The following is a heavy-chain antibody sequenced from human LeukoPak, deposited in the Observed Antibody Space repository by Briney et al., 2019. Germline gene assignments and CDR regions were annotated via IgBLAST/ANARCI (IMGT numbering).Heavy chain of an antibody. J-gene: IGHJ5*02. CDR2: ISAYNGNT. D-gene: IGHD2-2*01. Sequence: ASVKVSCKASGYTFTSYGISWVRQAPGQGLEWMGWISAYNGNTNYAQKLQGRVTMTTDTSTSTAYMELRSLRSDDTAVYYCARDDLSHCSSTSCYLDWFDPGGQGTLVTVLS. CDR1: GYTFTSYG. CDR3: ARDDLSHCSSTSCYLDWFDP. V-gene: IGHV1-18*01.